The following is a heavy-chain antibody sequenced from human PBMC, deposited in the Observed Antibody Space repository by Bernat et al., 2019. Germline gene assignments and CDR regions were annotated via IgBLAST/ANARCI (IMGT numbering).Heavy chain of an antibody. D-gene: IGHD6-25*01. Sequence: QVQLQESGPGLVKPSGTLSLTCFVSGGSISSTSWWSCVRQPQGKGLEWIGEIHHSECTNYSPSLKSQVTISVEKTRKRPAQKVTYESATDTAMNYCAREGGGPDAIDFWGQGTKVTVSS. J-gene: IGHJ3*01. CDR2: IHHSECT. CDR1: GGSISSTSW. CDR3: AREGGGPDAIDF. V-gene: IGHV4-4*02.